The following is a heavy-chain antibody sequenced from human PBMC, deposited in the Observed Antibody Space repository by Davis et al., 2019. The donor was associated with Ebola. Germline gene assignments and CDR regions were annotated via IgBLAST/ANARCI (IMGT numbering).Heavy chain of an antibody. Sequence: SESLSLTCAVSGGSIRSSNWWSWVRQPTGKGLEWIVEIYHSGSTNYNPSLNSRVTIPVDKSKNQFSRKLSSVTAAGTAVYYCARARAVAYYYYGMDVWGQGTTVTVSS. CDR3: ARARAVAYYYYGMDV. CDR1: GGSIRSSNW. J-gene: IGHJ6*02. V-gene: IGHV4-4*02. D-gene: IGHD6-19*01. CDR2: IYHSGST.